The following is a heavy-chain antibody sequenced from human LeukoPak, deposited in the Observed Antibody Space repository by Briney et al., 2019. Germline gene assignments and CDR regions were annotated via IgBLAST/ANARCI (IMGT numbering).Heavy chain of an antibody. CDR1: GGSISSNSYY. V-gene: IGHV4-61*01. D-gene: IGHD5-24*01. Sequence: TSETLSLTCTVSGGSISSNSYYWSWIRQPPGKGLEWIGYIYYSGSTNYNPSLKSRVTLSVDTSKNQFSLKLFSVTAADTSVYYCARGDRDVYKLDSWGQGTLVTVSS. J-gene: IGHJ4*02. CDR2: IYYSGST. CDR3: ARGDRDVYKLDS.